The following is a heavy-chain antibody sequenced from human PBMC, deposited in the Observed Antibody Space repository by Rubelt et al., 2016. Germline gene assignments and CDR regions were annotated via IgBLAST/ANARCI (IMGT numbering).Heavy chain of an antibody. CDR2: NGGST. CDR3: ARDRDYDFWSGPDY. J-gene: IGHJ4*02. D-gene: IGHD3-3*01. V-gene: IGHV3-20*03. Sequence: NGGSTGYADSVKGRFTISRDNAKNSLYLQMNSLRAEDTAVYYCARDRDYDFWSGPDYWGQGTLVTVSS.